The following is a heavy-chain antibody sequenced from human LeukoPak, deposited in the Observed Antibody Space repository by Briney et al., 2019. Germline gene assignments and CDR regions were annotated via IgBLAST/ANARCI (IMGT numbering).Heavy chain of an antibody. V-gene: IGHV3-23*01. CDR1: GFTFSSYA. CDR2: ITGSGDNT. J-gene: IGHJ4*02. D-gene: IGHD4-17*01. CDR3: AREPRTVTTLYYFDY. Sequence: GGSLRLSCAASGFTFSSYAMSWVRQAPGKGLEWVSTITGSGDNTYYTDSVKGRFTFSRDNSKNTLYLQMNSLRAEDTAVYYCAREPRTVTTLYYFDYWGQGTLVTVSS.